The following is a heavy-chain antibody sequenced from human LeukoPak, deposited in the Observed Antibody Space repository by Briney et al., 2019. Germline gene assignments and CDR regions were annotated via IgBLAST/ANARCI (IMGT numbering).Heavy chain of an antibody. V-gene: IGHV4-4*07. D-gene: IGHD2-2*02. Sequence: PSETLSLTCTVSGGSISSYYWSWIRQPAGKGLEWIGRIYTSGSTNYNPSLKSRVTMSVDTSKNQFSLKLSSVTAADTAVYYCARDPFYCSSTSCYTYWFDPWGQGTLVTVSS. J-gene: IGHJ5*02. CDR3: ARDPFYCSSTSCYTYWFDP. CDR2: IYTSGST. CDR1: GGSISSYY.